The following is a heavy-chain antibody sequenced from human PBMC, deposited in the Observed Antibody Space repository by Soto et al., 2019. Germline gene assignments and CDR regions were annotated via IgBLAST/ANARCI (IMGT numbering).Heavy chain of an antibody. CDR2: IYYSGST. CDR3: ARDRTSGYSGYAGEDYYYMDV. V-gene: IGHV4-59*01. J-gene: IGHJ6*03. D-gene: IGHD5-12*01. Sequence: SETLSLTCTVSGGSISSYYWSWIRQPPGKGLEWIGYIYYSGSTNYNPSLKSRVTISVDTSKNQFSLKLSSVTAADTAVYYCARDRTSGYSGYAGEDYYYMDVWGKGTTVTVSS. CDR1: GGSISSYY.